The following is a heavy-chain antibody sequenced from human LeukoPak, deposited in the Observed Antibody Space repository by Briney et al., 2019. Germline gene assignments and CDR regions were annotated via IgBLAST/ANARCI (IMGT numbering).Heavy chain of an antibody. CDR3: ARSWRYYDSSGYYYGWYFDL. CDR2: IYYSGNT. CDR1: GGSISTNVYY. J-gene: IGHJ2*01. D-gene: IGHD3-22*01. Sequence: SETLSLTCTVSGGSISTNVYYWGWIRQPPGKGLEWIGSIYYSGNTYYNPSLKSRVTISVETSKNQFSLKLSSVTAADTAVYYCARSWRYYDSSGYYYGWYFDLWGRGTLVTVSS. V-gene: IGHV4-39*01.